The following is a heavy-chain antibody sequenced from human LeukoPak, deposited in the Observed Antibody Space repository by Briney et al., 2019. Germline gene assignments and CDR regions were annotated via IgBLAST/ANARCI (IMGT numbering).Heavy chain of an antibody. J-gene: IGHJ6*04. CDR2: IYPGDSDT. D-gene: IGHD3-10*01. Sequence: GESLKISCKGSGYSFTSYWIGWVRQMPGKGLEWMGIIYPGDSDTRYSPSFQGQVTISADKSISTAYLQWSSLKASDTAMYYCARLAEELDYYNGMDVWGKGTTVTVYS. CDR1: GYSFTSYW. CDR3: ARLAEELDYYNGMDV. V-gene: IGHV5-51*01.